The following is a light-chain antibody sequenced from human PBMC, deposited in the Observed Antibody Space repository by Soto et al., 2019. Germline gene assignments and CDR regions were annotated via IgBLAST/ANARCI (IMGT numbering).Light chain of an antibody. CDR1: SSDVGGYNY. Sequence: QSALTQPPSASGSPGQSVTISCTGTSSDVGGYNYVSWYRQHPGKAPQLIIYEVNKRPSGVPDRFSGSKSGNTASLTVSGLQAEDEADYYCSSYAGINNLIFGGGTKVTVL. CDR2: EVN. V-gene: IGLV2-8*01. CDR3: SSYAGINNLI. J-gene: IGLJ2*01.